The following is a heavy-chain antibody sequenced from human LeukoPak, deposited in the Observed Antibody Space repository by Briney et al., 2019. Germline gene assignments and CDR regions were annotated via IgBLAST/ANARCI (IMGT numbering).Heavy chain of an antibody. CDR3: ARDHRAMVRGALWFDP. CDR1: GFIFSNYD. CDR2: ISSSSSYI. Sequence: GGSLRLSCEASGFIFSNYDMHWVRQAPGKGLEWVSSISSSSSYIYYADSVKGRFTISRDNAKNSLYLQMNSLRAEDTAVYYCARDHRAMVRGALWFDPWGQGTLVTVSS. J-gene: IGHJ5*02. D-gene: IGHD3-10*01. V-gene: IGHV3-21*01.